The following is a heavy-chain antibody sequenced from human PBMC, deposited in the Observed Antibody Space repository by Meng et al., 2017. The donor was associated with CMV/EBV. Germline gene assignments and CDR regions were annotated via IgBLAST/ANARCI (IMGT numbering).Heavy chain of an antibody. CDR2: ISSSGSTI. D-gene: IGHD3-22*01. J-gene: IGHJ4*02. CDR1: GFTFSTYE. V-gene: IGHV3-48*03. CDR3: ARTGGISMIVGGGDY. Sequence: GSLRLSCAGSGFTFSTYEVNWVRQAPGKGLEWLSYISSSGSTIYYADSVKGRFTISRDNAKNSLYLQMNSLRADDTAVYYCARTGGISMIVGGGDYWGQGTLVTVSS.